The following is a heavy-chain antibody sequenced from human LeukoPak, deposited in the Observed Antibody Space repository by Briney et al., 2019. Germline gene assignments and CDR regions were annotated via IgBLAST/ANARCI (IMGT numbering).Heavy chain of an antibody. D-gene: IGHD4-17*01. J-gene: IGHJ4*02. V-gene: IGHV4-31*03. CDR1: GGSISSGGYY. Sequence: SQTLSLTCTVSGGSISSGGYYWSWIRQHPGKGLEWIGYIYYSGSTYYNPSLKSRVTISVDTSKNQFSLKLNSVTAADTAVYYCARSVTGYYFDFWGQGTPVTVSS. CDR3: ARSVTGYYFDF. CDR2: IYYSGST.